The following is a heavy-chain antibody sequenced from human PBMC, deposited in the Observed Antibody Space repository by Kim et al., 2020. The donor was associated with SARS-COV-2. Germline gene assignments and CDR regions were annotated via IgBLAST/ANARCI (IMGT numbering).Heavy chain of an antibody. V-gene: IGHV1-69*13. Sequence: SVKVSCKASGGTFSSYAISWVRQAPGQGLEWMGGIIPIFGTANYSQKFQGRVTITADESTSTAYMELSSLRSEDTAVYYCAQTVRSGVVAADHWGQGTLVTVSS. CDR3: AQTVRSGVVAADH. D-gene: IGHD2-15*01. J-gene: IGHJ4*02. CDR2: IIPIFGTA. CDR1: GGTFSSYA.